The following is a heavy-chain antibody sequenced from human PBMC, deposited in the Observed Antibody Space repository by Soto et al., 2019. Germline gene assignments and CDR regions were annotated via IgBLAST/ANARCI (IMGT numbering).Heavy chain of an antibody. J-gene: IGHJ5*02. D-gene: IGHD3-3*01. CDR3: ARGQRFSDWFDP. CDR1: GGAISTYY. V-gene: IGHV4-4*07. CDR2: IYSRRST. Sequence: QVHLQESGPGLVKPSETLSLTCTVSGGAISTYYWTWIRQTAGKGLEWIGRIYSRRSTRYNPSLQSPVTMSLDTSNNQFSLRLTSVTAADTAVYYCARGQRFSDWFDPWGQGTLVTVAS.